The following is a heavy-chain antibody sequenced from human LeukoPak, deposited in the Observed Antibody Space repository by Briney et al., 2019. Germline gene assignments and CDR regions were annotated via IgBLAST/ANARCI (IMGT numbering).Heavy chain of an antibody. CDR3: ARGGQYFQQ. Sequence: PGGSLRLSCAASGFTFSNFWMSWVRQAPGKGLEWVANIKQDGGEKYYMDSVRGRFTISRDNGKNSVYLQINRLRGEDTAVNYCARGGQYFQQWGQGTLVSVSS. V-gene: IGHV3-7*04. CDR1: GFTFSNFW. CDR2: IKQDGGEK. J-gene: IGHJ1*01.